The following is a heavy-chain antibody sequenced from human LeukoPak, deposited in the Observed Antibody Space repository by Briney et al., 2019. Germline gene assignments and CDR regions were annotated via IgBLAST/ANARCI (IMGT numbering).Heavy chain of an antibody. J-gene: IGHJ6*02. CDR1: GGSISSGDYY. CDR3: ARQVIPYYYYGMDV. CDR2: IYYSGST. Sequence: SQTLSLTCTVSGGSISSGDYYWSWIRQPPGKGLEWIGYIYYSGSTYYNPSLKSRVTISVDTSKNQFSLKLSSVTAADTAVYYCARQVIPYYYYGMDVWGQGTTVTVSS. V-gene: IGHV4-30-4*01.